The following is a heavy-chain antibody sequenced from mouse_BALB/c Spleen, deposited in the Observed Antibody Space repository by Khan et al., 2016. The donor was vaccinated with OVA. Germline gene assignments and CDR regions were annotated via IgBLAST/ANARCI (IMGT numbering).Heavy chain of an antibody. D-gene: IGHD1-1*01. CDR2: IAPGSGND. V-gene: IGHV1S41*01. CDR3: ARSNYYGRSLYTLDH. CDR1: GYTFTSYW. Sequence: DLVKPGASVTLSCKASGYTFTSYWINWIKQRPGQGLEWIGQIAPGSGNDYYSEVFTGKATLPVDTSSTTASIQFSSLSSADSAGYFWARSNYYGRSLYTLDHWGQGTTVIVSS. J-gene: IGHJ4*01.